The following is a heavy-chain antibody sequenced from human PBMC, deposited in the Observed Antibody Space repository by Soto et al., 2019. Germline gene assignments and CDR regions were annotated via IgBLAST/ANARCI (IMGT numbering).Heavy chain of an antibody. J-gene: IGHJ4*02. D-gene: IGHD2-2*01. V-gene: IGHV3-23*01. CDR1: GFTLSNYA. Sequence: GGSLRLSCAASGFTLSNYAMSWVRQAPGKGLEWVSANGGSGVSTYYAESVKGRFTISRDNSKNTLYLQMNSLKTEDTAVYYCTTVTRYWGQGTLVTVSS. CDR2: NGGSGVST. CDR3: TTVTRY.